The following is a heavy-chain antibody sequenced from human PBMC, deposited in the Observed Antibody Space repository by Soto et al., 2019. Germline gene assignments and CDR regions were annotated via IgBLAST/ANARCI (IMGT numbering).Heavy chain of an antibody. Sequence: QVQLVQSGAEVKKPGASVKVSCKASGYTFTSYDLNWVRQATGQGLEWMGWMNPNSGNTGYAQKFQGRVTMTRNTSISTAYMELSNLRSEDTAVYYCARYYDSSGYYSPGGMDVWGQGTTVTVSS. CDR1: GYTFTSYD. J-gene: IGHJ6*02. CDR2: MNPNSGNT. D-gene: IGHD3-22*01. V-gene: IGHV1-8*01. CDR3: ARYYDSSGYYSPGGMDV.